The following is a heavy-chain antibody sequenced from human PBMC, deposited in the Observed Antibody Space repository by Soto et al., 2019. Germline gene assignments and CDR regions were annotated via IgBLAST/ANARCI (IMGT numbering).Heavy chain of an antibody. V-gene: IGHV4-31*03. Sequence: QVQLQESGPGLVKPSQTLSLTCTVSGGSISSGGYYWSWIRQHPGKGLEWIGYIYYTGSAYYNPSLESRVTISVDTSKNQFSLKLRSVTAADTAVYYCARCGSSSWNWFDPWGHVTLVTVSS. D-gene: IGHD6-6*01. CDR2: IYYTGSA. CDR3: ARCGSSSWNWFDP. CDR1: GGSISSGGYY. J-gene: IGHJ5*02.